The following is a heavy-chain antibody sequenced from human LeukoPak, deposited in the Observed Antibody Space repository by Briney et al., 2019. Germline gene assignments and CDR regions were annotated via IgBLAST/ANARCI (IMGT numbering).Heavy chain of an antibody. CDR2: IWYDGSNK. Sequence: PGGSLRLSCAASGFTFSSYGMHWVRQAPGKGLEWVAVIWYDGSNKYYADSAKGRFTISRDNSKNTLYLQMNSLRAEDTAVYYCARSKSYSSGWTDFDCWGQGTLVTVSS. CDR1: GFTFSSYG. J-gene: IGHJ4*02. V-gene: IGHV3-33*01. D-gene: IGHD6-19*01. CDR3: ARSKSYSSGWTDFDC.